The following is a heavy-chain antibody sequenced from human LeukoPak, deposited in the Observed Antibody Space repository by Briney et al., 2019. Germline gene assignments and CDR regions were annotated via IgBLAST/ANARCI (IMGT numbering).Heavy chain of an antibody. CDR2: IWYDGSNK. D-gene: IGHD2-15*01. CDR1: GFTFSSYG. J-gene: IGHJ5*02. Sequence: GGSLRLSCAASGFTFSSYGMHWVRQAPGKGLEWVAVIWYDGSNKYYADSVKGRFTISRDNSKNTLYLQMNSLRAEDTAVYYCAKLLRIDWFDPWGQGTLVTVSS. V-gene: IGHV3-33*06. CDR3: AKLLRIDWFDP.